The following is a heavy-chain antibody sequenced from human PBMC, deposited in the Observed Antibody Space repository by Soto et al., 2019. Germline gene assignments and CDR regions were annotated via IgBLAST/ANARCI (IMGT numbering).Heavy chain of an antibody. D-gene: IGHD1-26*01. CDR3: ANWYSGSPPYFLH. CDR2: IIPILGIA. CDR1: GGTFSSYT. J-gene: IGHJ1*01. Sequence: SVKVSCKASGGTFSSYTISWVRQAPGQGLEWMGRIIPILGIANYAQKFQGRVTITADKSTSTAYMELSSLRSEDTALYYCANWYSGSPPYFLHWGQGTLVTVSS. V-gene: IGHV1-69*02.